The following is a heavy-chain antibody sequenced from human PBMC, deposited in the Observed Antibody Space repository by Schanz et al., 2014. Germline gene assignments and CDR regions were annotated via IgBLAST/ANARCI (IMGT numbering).Heavy chain of an antibody. CDR1: GFTFNDYY. D-gene: IGHD1-26*01. V-gene: IGHV3-11*06. CDR2: ISGSDNYI. Sequence: QGQLVESGGGVVQPGRSLRLSCAASGFTFNDYYMNWIRQAPGKGLEWVSYISGSDNYINYADSVKGRFTISRDNAKNSLFLLMSSLRAEDSAVYYCARGARQYSGSYSPSDYWGQGTLVTVSS. J-gene: IGHJ4*02. CDR3: ARGARQYSGSYSPSDY.